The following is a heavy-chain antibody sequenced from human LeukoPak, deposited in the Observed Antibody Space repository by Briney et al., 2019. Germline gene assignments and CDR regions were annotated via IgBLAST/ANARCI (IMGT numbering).Heavy chain of an antibody. Sequence: SETLSLTCAVYGGSFSGYYWSWIRQPPGKELEWIGEINHSGSTNYNPSLKSRVTISVDTSKNQFSLKLSSVTAADTAVYYCARLRYYYYMDVWGKGTTVTISS. V-gene: IGHV4-34*01. CDR2: INHSGST. D-gene: IGHD3-16*01. CDR3: ARLRYYYYMDV. CDR1: GGSFSGYY. J-gene: IGHJ6*03.